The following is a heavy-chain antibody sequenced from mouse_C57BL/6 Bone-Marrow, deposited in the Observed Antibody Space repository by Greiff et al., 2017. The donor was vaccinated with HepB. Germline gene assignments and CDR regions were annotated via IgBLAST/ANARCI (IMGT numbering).Heavy chain of an antibody. V-gene: IGHV1-62-2*01. J-gene: IGHJ3*01. CDR1: GYTFTEYS. Sequence: QVQLKQSGAELVKPGASVKLSCKASGYTFTEYSIHWVKQRPGQGLEWIGCIYPGSGSTNYNEKFKGKATLTVDKSSSTVYMELSRLTSEDSAVYFCARRNEYGYFAYWGQGTLVTVSS. D-gene: IGHD2-2*01. CDR3: ARRNEYGYFAY. CDR2: IYPGSGST.